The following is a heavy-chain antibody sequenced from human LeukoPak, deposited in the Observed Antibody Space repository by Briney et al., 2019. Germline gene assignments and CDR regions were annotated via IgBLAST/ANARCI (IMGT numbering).Heavy chain of an antibody. CDR2: VYYTRST. CDR1: GDSMSSHY. Sequence: SETLCLTCTVSGDSMSSHYWSWLRQPPGKVLERIGYVYYTRSTNYNPSLKSRVTISVDTSKNQFSLKLNSVTAADTAVYYCAKSWYSSSWYIPGDWGQGTLVTVSS. J-gene: IGHJ4*02. D-gene: IGHD6-13*01. V-gene: IGHV4-59*11. CDR3: AKSWYSSSWYIPGD.